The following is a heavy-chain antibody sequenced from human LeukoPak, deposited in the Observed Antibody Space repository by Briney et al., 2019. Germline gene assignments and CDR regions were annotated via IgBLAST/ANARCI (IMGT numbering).Heavy chain of an antibody. V-gene: IGHV1-69*06. CDR2: IIPIFGTA. CDR1: GGTFSSYA. D-gene: IGHD6-19*01. CDR3: AKGRIAVAGTGAFDI. J-gene: IGHJ3*02. Sequence: ASVNVSCKASGGTFSSYAISWVRQAPGQGLEWMGGIIPIFGTANYAQKFQGRVTITADKSTSTAYMELSSLRSEDTAVYYCAKGRIAVAGTGAFDIWGQGTMVTVSS.